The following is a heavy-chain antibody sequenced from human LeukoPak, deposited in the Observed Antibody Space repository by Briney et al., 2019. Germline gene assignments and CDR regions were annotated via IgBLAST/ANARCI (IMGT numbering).Heavy chain of an antibody. CDR1: GFTFSSYE. CDR3: ARGRIAVAGTGYYMDV. D-gene: IGHD6-19*01. Sequence: GGSLRLSCAASGFTFSSYEMNWVRQAPGKGLEWVSYISSSGSTIYYADSVKGRFTISRDNAKNSLYLQMNSLRAEDTAVYYCARGRIAVAGTGYYMDVWGKGTTVTVSS. CDR2: ISSSGSTI. V-gene: IGHV3-48*03. J-gene: IGHJ6*03.